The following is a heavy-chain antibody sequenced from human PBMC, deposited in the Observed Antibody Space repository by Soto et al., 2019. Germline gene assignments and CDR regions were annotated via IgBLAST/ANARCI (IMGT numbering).Heavy chain of an antibody. CDR1: GGSLTSYY. Sequence: QVQLQESGPGLVKPSETLSLTCTVSGGSLTSYYWIWIRQPPGKGLEWIGSIHNSGSTNYNPSLKGRVTISLDTPKKQFSLKVTSVTAADTARYYCARGYCSSSSCYEFDHWGQGSLVTVSS. V-gene: IGHV4-59*01. J-gene: IGHJ4*02. CDR3: ARGYCSSSSCYEFDH. CDR2: IHNSGST. D-gene: IGHD2-2*01.